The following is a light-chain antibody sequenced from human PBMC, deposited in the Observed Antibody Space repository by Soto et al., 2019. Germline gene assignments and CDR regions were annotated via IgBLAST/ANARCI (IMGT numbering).Light chain of an antibody. V-gene: IGLV2-14*01. CDR1: SSDVGGYNY. J-gene: IGLJ2*01. Sequence: QSALTQPASVSGSPGQSITISCTGTSSDVGGYNYVSWYQQHPGKAPKLIIYEVSNRPSGVSNRFSGSKSGNTASLTISGLQAEDEADYSCFSYTSSSTLVFGGGTQLTVL. CDR2: EVS. CDR3: FSYTSSSTLV.